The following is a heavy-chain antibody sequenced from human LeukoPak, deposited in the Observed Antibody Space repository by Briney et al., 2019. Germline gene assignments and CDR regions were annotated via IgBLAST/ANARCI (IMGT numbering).Heavy chain of an antibody. CDR3: ARAIYGDYDAFDI. CDR2: IHPDGGDT. CDR1: GFTFSTYW. D-gene: IGHD4-17*01. J-gene: IGHJ3*02. V-gene: IGHV3-7*01. Sequence: GGSLRLSCAASGFTFSTYWMSWDRHAQGKGLEWWANIHPDGGDTYYVASVKGRFTISRDNAGNSLYLQMHTLRAEDTAVYYCARAIYGDYDAFDIWGQGTMVTVSS.